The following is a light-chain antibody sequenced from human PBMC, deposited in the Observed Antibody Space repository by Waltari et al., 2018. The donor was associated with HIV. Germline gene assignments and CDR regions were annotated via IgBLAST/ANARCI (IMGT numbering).Light chain of an antibody. Sequence: QSALTQPASVSGSPGQSITIYCTGTKRDSGKYNLVSWYQQHPGKVPKFFILEGTTRPSGISHLFSGSKSDNTASLTISGLQAEDEADYYCSSYATGNTYVFGTGTSVTVL. V-gene: IGLV2-23*01. J-gene: IGLJ1*01. CDR3: SSYATGNTYV. CDR1: KRDSGKYNL. CDR2: EGT.